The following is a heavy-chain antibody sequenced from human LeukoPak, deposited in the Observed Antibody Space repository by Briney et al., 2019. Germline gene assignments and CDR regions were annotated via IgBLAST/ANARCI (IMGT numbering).Heavy chain of an antibody. V-gene: IGHV3-7*01. D-gene: IGHD6-19*01. CDR2: IKKDGSEK. Sequence: PGGSLGLFCAASGFTFSSSWMSWVLQAPGKGLEWVANIKKDGSEKYYVDSVKCRFTISRDKAKNSLYLQRNSLRVEDTAVYYCEGSAGYWGQGTLVTVSS. CDR3: EGSAGY. J-gene: IGHJ4*02. CDR1: GFTFSSSW.